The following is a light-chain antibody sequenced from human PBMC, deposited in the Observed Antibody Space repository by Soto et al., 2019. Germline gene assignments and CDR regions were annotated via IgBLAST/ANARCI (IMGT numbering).Light chain of an antibody. CDR3: QQYGSSPQT. Sequence: PGERATLSCRASQSVSSNLAWYQQKPGQAPRLLIYGASTRATGIPARFSGSGSGTDFTLTISRLEPEDFAVYYCQQYGSSPQTCGQGTKGDIK. J-gene: IGKJ1*01. CDR2: GAS. V-gene: IGKV3-20*01. CDR1: QSVSSN.